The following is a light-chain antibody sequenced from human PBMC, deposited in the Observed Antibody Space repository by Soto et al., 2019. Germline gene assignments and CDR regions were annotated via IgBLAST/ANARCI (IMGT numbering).Light chain of an antibody. CDR2: GAS. Sequence: EIVMTQSPATLSVSPGERVTLSCRASQTISSNLAWYQQKPGQAPRLLIFGASTRAADIPDRFTGSVFGTEFTLTISSLQSGDCAVYFCQHYNDWPTFGQGTRVEVK. V-gene: IGKV3-15*01. CDR1: QTISSN. CDR3: QHYNDWPT. J-gene: IGKJ1*01.